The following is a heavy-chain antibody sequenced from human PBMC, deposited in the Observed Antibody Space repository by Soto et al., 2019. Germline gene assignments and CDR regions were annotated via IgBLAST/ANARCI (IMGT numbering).Heavy chain of an antibody. V-gene: IGHV4-30-2*01. J-gene: IGHJ6*02. CDR2: IYHSGST. Sequence: LQLQESGSGLVKPSQTLSLTCGVSGGSINSGDYAWSWIRQPPGKGLEWMGNIYHSGSTYYNPSLKSRVTILVDRSKNQFSLKLSSVTAADPAVYYCAGIRIAAAGGGLDVWGQGTTVTVSS. D-gene: IGHD6-13*01. CDR3: AGIRIAAAGGGLDV. CDR1: GGSINSGDYA.